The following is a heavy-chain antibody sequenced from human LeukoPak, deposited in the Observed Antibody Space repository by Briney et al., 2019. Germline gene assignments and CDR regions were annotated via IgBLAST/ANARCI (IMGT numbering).Heavy chain of an antibody. CDR2: ISGSGGST. CDR3: AKLYSSVVVVAATYDY. D-gene: IGHD2-15*01. Sequence: GGSLRLSRAASGFTFSSYAMSWVRQAPGKGLEWVSAISGSGGSTYYADSVKGRFTISRDNSKNTLYLQMNSLRAEDTAVYYCAKLYSSVVVVAATYDYWGQGTLVTVSS. J-gene: IGHJ4*02. V-gene: IGHV3-23*01. CDR1: GFTFSSYA.